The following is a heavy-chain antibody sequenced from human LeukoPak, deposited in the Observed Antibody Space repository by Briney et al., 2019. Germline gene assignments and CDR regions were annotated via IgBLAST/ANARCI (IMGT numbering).Heavy chain of an antibody. Sequence: GGSLRLSCVASGFSFSDSTMSWVRQAAGKGLEWVAKMKEDGSDENYVDSVKGRFTISRDNARNSLHLQMKSLRAEDTAVYFCARGGAGGGYFPTWGQGILVIVSS. CDR1: GFSFSDST. CDR2: MKEDGSDE. J-gene: IGHJ1*01. V-gene: IGHV3-7*03. D-gene: IGHD3-16*01. CDR3: ARGGAGGGYFPT.